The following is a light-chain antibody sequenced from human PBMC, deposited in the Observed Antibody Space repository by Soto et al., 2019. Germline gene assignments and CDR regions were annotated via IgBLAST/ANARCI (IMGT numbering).Light chain of an antibody. Sequence: DIQITQSPSSLSASVGDRVTITCRAGQSVYTYLSWYQHKPGQAPRLLIYSASSLHDGVPSRFSGSGSGTHFTLTISSLQPEDFATYYCQQSYSLTWTFGQGTKVDMK. CDR2: SAS. V-gene: IGKV1-39*01. CDR3: QQSYSLTWT. CDR1: QSVYTY. J-gene: IGKJ1*01.